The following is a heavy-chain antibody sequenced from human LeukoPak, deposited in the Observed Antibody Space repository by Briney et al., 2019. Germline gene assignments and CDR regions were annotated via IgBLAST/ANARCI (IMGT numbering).Heavy chain of an antibody. D-gene: IGHD6-19*01. Sequence: GESLRLSCAASGFTFSSYAMSWVRQAPGKGLEWVSAISGSGGSTYYADSVKGRFTISRDNSKNTLCLQMNSLRAEDTAVYYCAKFPGSSDWYSFDYWGQGTLVTVSS. CDR2: ISGSGGST. V-gene: IGHV3-23*01. J-gene: IGHJ4*02. CDR1: GFTFSSYA. CDR3: AKFPGSSDWYSFDY.